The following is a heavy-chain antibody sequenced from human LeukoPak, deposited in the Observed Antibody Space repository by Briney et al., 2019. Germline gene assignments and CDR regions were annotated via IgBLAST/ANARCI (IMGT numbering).Heavy chain of an antibody. CDR1: GGSISSGGYY. D-gene: IGHD1-14*01. CDR2: IYNSGST. J-gene: IGHJ6*02. Sequence: PSETLSLTCTVSGGSISSGGYYWSWIRQPPGKGLELIGYIYNSGSTYYNPSLKSRVTISVDTSKNHFSLKLSSVTAADTAVYYCARQGGLITLYYYAMDVWGQGTTVTVSS. V-gene: IGHV4-30-4*01. CDR3: ARQGGLITLYYYAMDV.